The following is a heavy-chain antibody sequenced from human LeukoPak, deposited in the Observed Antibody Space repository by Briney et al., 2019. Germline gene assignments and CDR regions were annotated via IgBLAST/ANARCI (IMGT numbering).Heavy chain of an antibody. J-gene: IGHJ5*02. V-gene: IGHV4-59*08. CDR1: GGSISSYY. Sequence: SETLSLTCTVSGGSISSYYWSWIRQPPGKGLGWIGYIYYSGSTYYNPSLKSRVTISVDTSKNQFSLKLSSVTAADTAVYYCARAERVLLWFGDQGGWFDPWGQGTLVTVSS. D-gene: IGHD3-10*01. CDR3: ARAERVLLWFGDQGGWFDP. CDR2: IYYSGST.